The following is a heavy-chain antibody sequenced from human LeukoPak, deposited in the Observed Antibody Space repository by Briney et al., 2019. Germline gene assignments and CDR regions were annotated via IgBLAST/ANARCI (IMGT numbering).Heavy chain of an antibody. D-gene: IGHD5-18*01. Sequence: ASVKVSCKASGGTFSSYAISWVRQAPGQGLEWMGRIIPIFGTANYAQKFQGRVTITTDESTSTAYMELSSLRSEDTAVYCCARDLWDTAIDNWFDPWGQGTLVTVSS. CDR3: ARDLWDTAIDNWFDP. CDR1: GGTFSSYA. V-gene: IGHV1-69*05. J-gene: IGHJ5*02. CDR2: IIPIFGTA.